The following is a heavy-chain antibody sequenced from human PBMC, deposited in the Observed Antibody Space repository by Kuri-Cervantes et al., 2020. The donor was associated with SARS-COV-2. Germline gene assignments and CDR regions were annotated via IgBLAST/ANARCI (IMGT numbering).Heavy chain of an antibody. CDR3: ARGFLWITVTTGVYYYYGMDV. J-gene: IGHJ6*02. V-gene: IGHV1-3*01. Sequence: ASVKVSCKASGYTFTSYAMHWVRQAPGQRLEWMGWINAGNGNTKYSQKFQGRVTITRDTSASTAYMELSSLRSEDTAVYYCARGFLWITVTTGVYYYYGMDVWGQGTTVTVSS. CDR1: GYTFTSYA. CDR2: INAGNGNT. D-gene: IGHD4-11*01.